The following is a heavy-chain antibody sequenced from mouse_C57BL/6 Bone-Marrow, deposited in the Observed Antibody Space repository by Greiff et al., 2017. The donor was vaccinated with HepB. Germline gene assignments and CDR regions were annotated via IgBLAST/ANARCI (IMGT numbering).Heavy chain of an antibody. J-gene: IGHJ2*01. CDR2: IDPSDSYT. CDR1: GYTFTSYW. Sequence: VKLQQPGAELVRPGTSVKLSCKASGYTFTSYWMHWVKQRPGQGLEWIGVIDPSDSYTNYNQKFKGKATLTVDTSSSTAYMQLSSLTSEDSAVYYCARNSNYGSWGQGTTLTVSS. V-gene: IGHV1-59*01. CDR3: ARNSNYGS. D-gene: IGHD2-5*01.